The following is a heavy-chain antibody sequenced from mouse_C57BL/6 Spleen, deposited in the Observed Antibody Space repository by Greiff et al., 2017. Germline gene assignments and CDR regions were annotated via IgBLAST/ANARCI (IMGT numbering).Heavy chain of an antibody. D-gene: IGHD2-4*01. CDR1: GYTFTSYW. CDR2: IDPSDSYT. Sequence: VQLQQPGAELVKPGASVKLSCKASGYTFTSYWMQWVKQRPGQGLEWIGEIDPSDSYTNYNQKFKGKATLTVDTSSSTAYMQLSSLTSEDAAVYYCARRGGLRQRGEYWGQGTTLTVSS. J-gene: IGHJ2*01. CDR3: ARRGGLRQRGEY. V-gene: IGHV1-50*01.